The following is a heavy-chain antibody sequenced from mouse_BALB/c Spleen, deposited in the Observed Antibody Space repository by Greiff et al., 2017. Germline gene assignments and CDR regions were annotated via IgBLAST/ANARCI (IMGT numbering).Heavy chain of an antibody. D-gene: IGHD2-10*02. CDR2: ISNGGGST. CDR3: ARHEKYGNYGAY. V-gene: IGHV5-12-2*01. CDR1: GFTFSSYT. J-gene: IGHJ3*01. Sequence: EVQLVESGGGLVQPGGSLKLSCAASGFTFSSYTMSWVRQTPEKRLEWVAYISNGGGSTYYPDTVKGRFTISRDNAKNTLYLQMSSLKSEDTAMYYCARHEKYGNYGAYWGQGTLVTVSA.